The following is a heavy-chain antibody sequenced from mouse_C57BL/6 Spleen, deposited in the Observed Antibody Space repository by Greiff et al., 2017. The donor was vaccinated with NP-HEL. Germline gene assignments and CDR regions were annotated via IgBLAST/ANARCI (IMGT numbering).Heavy chain of an antibody. Sequence: VHVKQSGPELVKPGASVKMSCKASGYTFTDYNMHWVKQSHGKSLEWIGYINPNNGGTSYNQKFKGKATLTVNKSSSTAYMELRSLTSEDSAVYYCAKWLLRLFAYWGQGTLVTVSA. J-gene: IGHJ3*01. CDR3: AKWLLRLFAY. CDR1: GYTFTDYN. V-gene: IGHV1-22*01. CDR2: INPNNGGT. D-gene: IGHD2-3*01.